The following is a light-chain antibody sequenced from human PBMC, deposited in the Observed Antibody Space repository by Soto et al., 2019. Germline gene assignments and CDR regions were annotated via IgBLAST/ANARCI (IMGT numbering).Light chain of an antibody. J-gene: IGKJ2*01. CDR2: GAS. CDR3: QQSNNWPRT. V-gene: IGKV3-15*01. CDR1: ESVSSN. Sequence: EIVMTQSPATLSVSPGERATLSCRASESVSSNLAWYQQKPGQAPRLLIYGASTRATGIPARFSGSGSETEVTLSINSLQSEDFAVYYCQQSNNWPRTFGQGTKLEIK.